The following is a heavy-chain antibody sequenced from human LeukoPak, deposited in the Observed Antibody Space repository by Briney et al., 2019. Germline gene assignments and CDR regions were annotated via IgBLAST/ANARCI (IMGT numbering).Heavy chain of an antibody. J-gene: IGHJ4*02. Sequence: PGGSLRLSCAASGFTFSSYAMSWVRQAPGKGLEWVSAISGSGGSTYYADSVRGRFTISRDNAENSLSLQMHSLRAEDTAVYYCVRDNPRCCGVVPVNIDDFWGQGTLVTVSS. CDR2: ISGSGGST. V-gene: IGHV3-23*01. CDR3: VRDNPRCCGVVPVNIDDF. D-gene: IGHD2-15*01. CDR1: GFTFSSYA.